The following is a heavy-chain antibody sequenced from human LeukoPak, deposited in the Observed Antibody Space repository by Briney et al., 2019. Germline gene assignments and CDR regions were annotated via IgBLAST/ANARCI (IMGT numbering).Heavy chain of an antibody. D-gene: IGHD6-13*01. CDR3: ARDLWEGSNSWIPY. Sequence: ASAKVSCKASGYTFTGDYMHWVRQAPGQGLEWMGWINPNSGGTKYAQKFQGRVTMTRDTSISTAYMELTSLRSDDTAVYYCARDLWEGSNSWIPYWGQGTLVTVSS. CDR1: GYTFTGDY. V-gene: IGHV1-2*02. CDR2: INPNSGGT. J-gene: IGHJ4*02.